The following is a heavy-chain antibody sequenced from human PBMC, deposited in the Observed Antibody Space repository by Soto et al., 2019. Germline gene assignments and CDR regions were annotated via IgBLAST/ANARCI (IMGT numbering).Heavy chain of an antibody. Sequence: SETLSLTCTVSGGSISSGDYYWSWIRQPPGKGLEWIGYIYYSGSTYYSPSLKSRVTISVDTSKNQFSLKLSSVTAADTAVYYCARENYDFWSGMGLGAFDIWGQGTMVTVSS. J-gene: IGHJ3*02. D-gene: IGHD3-3*01. CDR1: GGSISSGDYY. CDR2: IYYSGST. V-gene: IGHV4-30-4*01. CDR3: ARENYDFWSGMGLGAFDI.